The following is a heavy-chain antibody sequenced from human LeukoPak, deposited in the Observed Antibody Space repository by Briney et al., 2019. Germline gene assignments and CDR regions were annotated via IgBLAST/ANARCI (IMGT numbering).Heavy chain of an antibody. CDR3: ARGGVVVVTATRSGFDY. D-gene: IGHD2-21*02. CDR2: IYYSGST. V-gene: IGHV4-59*01. Sequence: SETLSLTCAVYGGSFSSYYWSWIRQPPGKGLEWIGYIYYSGSTNYNPSLKSRVTISVDTSKNQFSLKLSSVTAADTAVYYCARGGVVVVTATRSGFDYWGQGTLVTVSS. J-gene: IGHJ4*02. CDR1: GGSFSSYY.